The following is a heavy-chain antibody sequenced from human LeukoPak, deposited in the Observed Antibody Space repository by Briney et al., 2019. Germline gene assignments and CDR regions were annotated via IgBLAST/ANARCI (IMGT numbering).Heavy chain of an antibody. Sequence: GGSLRLSCAASGFTFSSYAMPWVRQAPGKGLEWVAFISFEGRNKYYADSVKGRFTISRDNSKSTLYLQMNSLRVEDTAVYYCARDLGPGAFDSWGQGTLVTVSS. J-gene: IGHJ4*02. D-gene: IGHD2-8*02. V-gene: IGHV3-30-3*01. CDR3: ARDLGPGAFDS. CDR2: ISFEGRNK. CDR1: GFTFSSYA.